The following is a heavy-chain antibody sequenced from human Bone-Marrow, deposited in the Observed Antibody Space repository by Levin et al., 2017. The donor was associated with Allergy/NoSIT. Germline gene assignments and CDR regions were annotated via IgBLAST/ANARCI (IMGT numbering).Heavy chain of an antibody. V-gene: IGHV3-30*03. D-gene: IGHD3-9*01. CDR2: ISYDGSNK. CDR1: GFTFSSYG. Sequence: GESLKISCAASGFTFSSYGMHWVRQAPGKGLEWVAVISYDGSNKYYADSVKGRFTISRDNSKNTLYLQMNSLRAEDTAVYYCASLSDILTGYLVNDYWGQGTLVTVSS. J-gene: IGHJ4*02. CDR3: ASLSDILTGYLVNDY.